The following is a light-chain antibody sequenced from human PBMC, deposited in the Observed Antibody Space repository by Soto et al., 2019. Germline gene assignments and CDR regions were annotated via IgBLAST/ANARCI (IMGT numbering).Light chain of an antibody. J-gene: IGKJ1*01. CDR2: GAS. CDR1: QSINSD. Sequence: EIPKTPSPAPVAVSPGXPTSLPCRASQSINSDVAWYQQKVGQTPRLLIHGASTRATGIAARFSGSGSGTDFTLTISRLEPEDFAVYYCQQYGSSGTVGQGTKVDI. V-gene: IGKV3D-15*01. CDR3: QQYGSSGT.